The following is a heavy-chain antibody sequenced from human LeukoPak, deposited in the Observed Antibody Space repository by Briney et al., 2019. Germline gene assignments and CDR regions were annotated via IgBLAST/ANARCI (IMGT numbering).Heavy chain of an antibody. D-gene: IGHD3-9*01. Sequence: ASVKLSCKVSGYTLTELSMHWVRQAPGKGLEWMGGFEPADGEIIYAQKFQGRVTMTEDTSTDTAFMELRSLRSEDTAVYYCATGGLYDLLEYWGQGTLVTVSS. CDR3: ATGGLYDLLEY. CDR2: FEPADGEI. CDR1: GYTLTELS. J-gene: IGHJ4*02. V-gene: IGHV1-24*01.